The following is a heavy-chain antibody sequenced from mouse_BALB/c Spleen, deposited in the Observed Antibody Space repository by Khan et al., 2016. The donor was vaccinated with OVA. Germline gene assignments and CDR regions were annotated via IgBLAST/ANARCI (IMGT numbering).Heavy chain of an antibody. D-gene: IGHD4-1*01. J-gene: IGHJ2*01. V-gene: IGHV14-3*02. Sequence: VQLKESGAELAKPGASVKMSCKASGYNIKDTHMHWVKQRPEQGLEWIGRIDPANDNSKYDPRFQGKATITADTSSNTAYLHLSSLTSEDTAVYYCAPAGTGDYFDYWGQGTTLTVSS. CDR3: APAGTGDYFDY. CDR1: GYNIKDTH. CDR2: IDPANDNS.